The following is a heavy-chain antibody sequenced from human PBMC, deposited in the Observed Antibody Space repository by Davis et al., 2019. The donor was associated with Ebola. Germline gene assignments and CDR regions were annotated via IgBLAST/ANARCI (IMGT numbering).Heavy chain of an antibody. J-gene: IGHJ4*02. CDR1: GFTFSSYS. CDR3: AKVGWFGF. Sequence: GESLKISCAASGFTFSSYSMNWVRQAPGKGLEWVSSISSSSSYIYYADSVKGRFTISRDNSKNTLYLHMNSLRADDTAVYYCAKVGWFGFWGQGTLVTVSS. CDR2: ISSSSSYI. V-gene: IGHV3-21*04. D-gene: IGHD1-26*01.